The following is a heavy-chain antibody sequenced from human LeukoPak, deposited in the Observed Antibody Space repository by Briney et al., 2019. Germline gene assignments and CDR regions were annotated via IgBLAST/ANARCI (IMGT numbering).Heavy chain of an antibody. CDR3: ARDAF. Sequence: SETLSLTCTVSGVSIGSHYWSWIRQSPGKGLEWIGCVYNSGTTVYNPSLTGRVTISVDTSKNQYSLNLRSVTAADAAVYYCARDAFWGQGILVTVSS. J-gene: IGHJ4*02. CDR2: VYNSGTT. V-gene: IGHV4-59*11. CDR1: GVSIGSHY.